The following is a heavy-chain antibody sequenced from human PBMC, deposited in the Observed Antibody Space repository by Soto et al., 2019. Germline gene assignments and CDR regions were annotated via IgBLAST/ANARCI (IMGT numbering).Heavy chain of an antibody. D-gene: IGHD6-6*01. Sequence: QVHLVQSGAEVKKPGASVKVSCKASNETLTTYGISRVRQAPGQGLEWMAWVSGCSGHSSSAQEFQDRVIMTTDTSTNAAYMELRSLTSDDSAVYFCARDSSSSGYYYGMDVWGQGTTVTVSS. CDR1: NETLTTYG. CDR2: VSGCSGHS. J-gene: IGHJ6*02. V-gene: IGHV1-18*01. CDR3: ARDSSSSGYYYGMDV.